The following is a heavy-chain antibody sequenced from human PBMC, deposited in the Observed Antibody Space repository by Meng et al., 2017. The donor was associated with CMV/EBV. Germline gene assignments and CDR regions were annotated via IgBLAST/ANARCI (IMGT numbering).Heavy chain of an antibody. CDR1: GFTFSSYS. D-gene: IGHD6-13*01. CDR3: ASYSSSWEGY. Sequence: EVKLVESGGGLVKPGGSMRLSCAASGFTFSSYSMNWVRQAPGKGLEWVSSISSSSSYIYYADTVKGRFTISRDNAKNSLYLQMNSLRAEDTAVYYCASYSSSWEGYWGQGTLVTVSS. V-gene: IGHV3-21*01. J-gene: IGHJ4*02. CDR2: ISSSSSYI.